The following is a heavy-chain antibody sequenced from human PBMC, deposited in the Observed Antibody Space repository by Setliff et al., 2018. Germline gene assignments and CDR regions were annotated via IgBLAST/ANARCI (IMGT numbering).Heavy chain of an antibody. CDR3: ARDRSTVIRGVTSFFYYYMDV. CDR2: ITHSGST. V-gene: IGHV4-59*01. D-gene: IGHD3-10*01. CDR1: GGSISSYY. Sequence: SETLSLTCTVSGGSISSYYWSWIRQSPGKGLEWIGYITHSGSTKYNPSLESRAAISVDSSKNQFSLKLMSVTAADTAVYYCARDRSTVIRGVTSFFYYYMDVWGGGTTVTVSS. J-gene: IGHJ6*03.